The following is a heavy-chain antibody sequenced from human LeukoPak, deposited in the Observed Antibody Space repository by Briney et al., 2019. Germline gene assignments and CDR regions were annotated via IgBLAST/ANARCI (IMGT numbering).Heavy chain of an antibody. V-gene: IGHV4-59*01. J-gene: IGHJ1*01. CDR3: ARGGAARLHFQN. CDR2: IYYSGST. CDR1: GGSFSGYY. Sequence: PSETLSLTCAVYGGSFSGYYWSWIRQPPGKGLEWIGYIYYSGSTDYNPSLQSRVTISVDTSKNQFSLNLNSVTAADTAVYYCARGGAARLHFQNWGQGTLVTVSS. D-gene: IGHD6-6*01.